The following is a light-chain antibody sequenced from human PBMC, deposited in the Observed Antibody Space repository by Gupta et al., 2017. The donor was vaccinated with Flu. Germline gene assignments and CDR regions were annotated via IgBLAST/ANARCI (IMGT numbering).Light chain of an antibody. J-gene: IGLJ1*01. CDR2: PVT. CDR1: CSDVVAYDY. CDR3: NAYVSGAIYV. Sequence: STATCSDVVAYDYVSWYQQNPGQAPKLMIYPVTKRPSGVPDRFSGSNSANTATLTVFGTQAEDEADYYCNAYVSGAIYVFGGGTKLTVL. V-gene: IGLV2-8*01.